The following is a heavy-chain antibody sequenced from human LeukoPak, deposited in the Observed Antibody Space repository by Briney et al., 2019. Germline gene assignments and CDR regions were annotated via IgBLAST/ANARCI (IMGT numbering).Heavy chain of an antibody. J-gene: IGHJ4*02. CDR1: GYTFTCYY. CDR3: AREAAAPGENYFDY. D-gene: IGHD6-13*01. Sequence: GASVKVSCKASGYTFTCYYMHWVRQAPGQGLEWMGWINPNSGGTNYAQKFQGRVTMTRDTSISTAYVELSRLRSDDTAVYYCAREAAAPGENYFDYWGQGTLVTVSS. V-gene: IGHV1-2*02. CDR2: INPNSGGT.